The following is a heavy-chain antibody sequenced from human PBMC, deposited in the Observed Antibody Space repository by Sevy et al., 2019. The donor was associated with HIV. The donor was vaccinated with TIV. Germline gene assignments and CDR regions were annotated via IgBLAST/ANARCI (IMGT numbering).Heavy chain of an antibody. CDR1: GFPFSSYE. CDR3: ARDLPPSATTVAHFDY. D-gene: IGHD4-17*01. Sequence: GGSLRLSCTASGFPFSSYETNWVRQAPGKGLEWVSYITNSGSTKYYSDSVKGRVTISRDNAKNSLYLQMNNLRAEDTAVYYCARDLPPSATTVAHFDYWGRGTLVTVSS. CDR2: ITNSGSTK. J-gene: IGHJ4*02. V-gene: IGHV3-48*03.